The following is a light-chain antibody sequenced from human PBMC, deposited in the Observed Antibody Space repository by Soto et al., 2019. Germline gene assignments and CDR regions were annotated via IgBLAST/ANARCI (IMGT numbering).Light chain of an antibody. CDR3: QQYGRPSRT. Sequence: EIVLTQSPGTLSLSPGERATLSCRASQSVSSYLAWYQQKPGQAPRLLIYGASSRATGIPDRFSGSGSGTDFTLTISRLKPEDFAVYYCQQYGRPSRTFGQGTKVEIK. CDR2: GAS. V-gene: IGKV3-20*01. J-gene: IGKJ1*01. CDR1: QSVSSY.